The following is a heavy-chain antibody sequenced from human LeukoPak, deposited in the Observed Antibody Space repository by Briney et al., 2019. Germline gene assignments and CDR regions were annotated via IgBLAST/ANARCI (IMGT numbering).Heavy chain of an antibody. CDR3: ARGDEVATSGPFDY. CDR1: GFTFSSYY. CDR2: INGDGGKK. Sequence: PGGSLRLSCAASGFTFSSYYMYWVRQVPGEGLVWVSRINGDGGKKVYADSVKGRFTISRDNAKNTLYLQMDSLRAEDTAVYYCARGDEVATSGPFDYWGQGSLVTVSS. J-gene: IGHJ4*02. V-gene: IGHV3-74*01. D-gene: IGHD5-24*01.